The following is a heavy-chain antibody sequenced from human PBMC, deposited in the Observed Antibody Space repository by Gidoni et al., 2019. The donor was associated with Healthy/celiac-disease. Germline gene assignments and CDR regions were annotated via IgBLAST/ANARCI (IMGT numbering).Heavy chain of an antibody. CDR1: GCTLRNAW. J-gene: IGHJ3*02. V-gene: IGHV3-15*01. D-gene: IGHD3-10*01. CDR3: TTPGDYGSVSYYNDLTGGAFDI. CDR2: IKVKTDGVTT. Sequence: EVLLVESGGVLVKPGGSLRLSCAASGCTLRNAWMSWVRPAPGKGLEWVGLIKVKTDGVTTDYAAPVKGRFTISRDDSKNTLYLQMHSLKTEDTAVYYCTTPGDYGSVSYYNDLTGGAFDIWGQGTMVTVSS.